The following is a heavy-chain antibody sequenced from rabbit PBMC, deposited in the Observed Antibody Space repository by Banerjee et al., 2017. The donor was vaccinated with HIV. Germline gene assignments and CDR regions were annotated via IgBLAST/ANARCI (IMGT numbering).Heavy chain of an antibody. Sequence: QEQLKETGGGLVQPGGSLTLSCKASGFDFKYYYMSWVRQAPGKGLELIACIYTVTANTWYASWVNGRFTISRSSSLNTVDLKMTSLTAADTATYFCARAMATMTMVMNLWGQGTLVTVS. D-gene: IGHD2-1*01. V-gene: IGHV1S43*01. CDR1: GFDFKYYY. CDR2: IYTVTANT. CDR3: ARAMATMTMVMNL. J-gene: IGHJ4*01.